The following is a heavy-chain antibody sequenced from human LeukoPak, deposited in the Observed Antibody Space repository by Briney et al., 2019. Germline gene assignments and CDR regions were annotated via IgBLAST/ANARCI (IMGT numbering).Heavy chain of an antibody. J-gene: IGHJ4*02. CDR3: ARGGAYCGGDCYLDY. V-gene: IGHV4-4*07. D-gene: IGHD2-21*02. CDR2: IYTSGTT. CDR1: GGSISRYY. Sequence: PSETLSLTCTVSGGSISRYYWNWIRQPAGKGLEWIGRIYTSGTTNYNPSLKSRVTMSVDTSKNQFSLKLSSVTAADTAVYHCARGGAYCGGDCYLDYWGQGTLVTVSS.